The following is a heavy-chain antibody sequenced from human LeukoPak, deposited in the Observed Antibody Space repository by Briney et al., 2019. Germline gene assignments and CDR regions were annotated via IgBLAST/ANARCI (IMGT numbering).Heavy chain of an antibody. CDR1: GGSISSSIYY. J-gene: IGHJ4*02. Sequence: SETLSLTCTVSGGSISSSIYYWGWIRQPPGKGLEWIGSIYYSGSTYYNPSLKSRLTISVDTSKNQFSLKLSSVTAADTAVYYCASSQAMVPDYWGQGTLVTVSS. CDR2: IYYSGST. CDR3: ASSQAMVPDY. V-gene: IGHV4-39*01. D-gene: IGHD5-18*01.